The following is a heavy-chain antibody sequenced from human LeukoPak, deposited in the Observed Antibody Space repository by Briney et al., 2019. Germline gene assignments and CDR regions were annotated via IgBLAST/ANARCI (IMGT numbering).Heavy chain of an antibody. CDR3: ARYGSAVTGFDS. J-gene: IGHJ4*02. CDR1: GGSISSSSYY. V-gene: IGHV4-39*01. D-gene: IGHD2-2*01. CDR2: IFYSGST. Sequence: SETLSLTCTVSGGSISSSSYYWGWIRQPPGKGLEWIGNIFYSGSTYYNPSLKSRVTISVDTSKNQFSLKLSSVTAADTAVYYCARYGSAVTGFDSWGQGTLVTVSS.